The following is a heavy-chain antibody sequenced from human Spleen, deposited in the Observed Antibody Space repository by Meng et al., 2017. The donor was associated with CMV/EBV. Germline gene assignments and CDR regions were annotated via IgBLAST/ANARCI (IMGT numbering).Heavy chain of an antibody. CDR2: IHHGGST. Sequence: SETLSLTCVVSGGSISTNNCWGCVRQPPWRGLEWFWDIHHGGSTKYNPSLKSRVTMSVDKSKNQFSLKLTSVTAADTAVDYCARGRLKEVAGTPGAQSLYYYNGMDVWGQGTTVTVSS. D-gene: IGHD2-2*01. V-gene: IGHV4-4*02. J-gene: IGHJ6*02. CDR1: GGSISTNNC. CDR3: ARGRLKEVAGTPGAQSLYYYNGMDV.